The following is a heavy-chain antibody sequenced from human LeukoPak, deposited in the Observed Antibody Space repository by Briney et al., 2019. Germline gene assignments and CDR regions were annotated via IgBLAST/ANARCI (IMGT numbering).Heavy chain of an antibody. CDR1: GESYSGYY. J-gene: IGHJ6*03. CDR2: MYYTGST. CDR3: ATSLSNDDYYMDV. V-gene: IGHV4-59*08. D-gene: IGHD4-11*01. Sequence: SETLSLTCAVYGESYSGYYWSWIRQPPGKGLEWIGYMYYTGSTNYKSSLRSRVTISVDTSKNQFSLNLRSVTAADTAVYYCATSLSNDDYYMDVWGKGTTVTVSS.